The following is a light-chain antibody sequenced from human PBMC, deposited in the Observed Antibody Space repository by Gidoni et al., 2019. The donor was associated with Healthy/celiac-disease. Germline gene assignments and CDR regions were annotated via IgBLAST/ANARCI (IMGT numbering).Light chain of an antibody. V-gene: IGKV1-39*01. CDR2: AAS. CDR3: QQSYSTLGT. Sequence: DIQMTQSPSSLSASVGDRVTITCRASQSIRSYLNWYQQKPGKAPKLLIYAASSLQSGVPSRFSGSGSGTDFTLTISSLQPEDVATYYCQQSYSTLGTFGQGTKLEIK. J-gene: IGKJ2*01. CDR1: QSIRSY.